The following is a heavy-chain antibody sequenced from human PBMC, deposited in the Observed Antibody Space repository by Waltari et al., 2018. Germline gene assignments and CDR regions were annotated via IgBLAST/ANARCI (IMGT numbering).Heavy chain of an antibody. CDR1: GFTFSSYW. V-gene: IGHV3-74*01. CDR3: ARGWVGATPTFDY. CDR2: INSDGSST. D-gene: IGHD1-26*01. Sequence: EVKLVESGGGLVQPGGSLRLSCAASGFTFSSYWMHWVRQAPGKGLVWDSRINSDGSSTSYADSVKGRFTISRDNAKNTLYLQMNSLRAEDTAVYYCARGWVGATPTFDYWGQGTLVIVSS. J-gene: IGHJ4*02.